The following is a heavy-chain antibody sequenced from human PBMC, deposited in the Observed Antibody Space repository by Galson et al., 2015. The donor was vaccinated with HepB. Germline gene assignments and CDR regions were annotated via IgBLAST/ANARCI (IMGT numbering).Heavy chain of an antibody. Sequence: SVKVSCKASGGTFSSYTISWVRQAPGQGLEWMGRIIPILGIANYAQKFQGRVTITADKSTSTAYMELSSLRSEDTAVYYCSNNRRVRSSDAFDIWGQGTMVTVSS. CDR2: IIPILGIA. J-gene: IGHJ3*02. V-gene: IGHV1-69*02. CDR1: GGTFSSYT. CDR3: SNNRRVRSSDAFDI. D-gene: IGHD1-1*01.